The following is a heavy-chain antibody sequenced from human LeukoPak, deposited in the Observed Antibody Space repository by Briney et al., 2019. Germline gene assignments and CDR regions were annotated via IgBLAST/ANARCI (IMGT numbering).Heavy chain of an antibody. Sequence: PGGSLRLSCAASGFTFSNYAMSWVRQAPGKGLEWVSAISGSASSTYHADSVKGRFTISRDNAKNSLYLQMNSLRAEDTAVYYCARAGEFGGGQGTLVTVSS. CDR2: ISGSASST. D-gene: IGHD3-3*01. CDR3: ARAGEFG. J-gene: IGHJ4*02. CDR1: GFTFSNYA. V-gene: IGHV3-23*01.